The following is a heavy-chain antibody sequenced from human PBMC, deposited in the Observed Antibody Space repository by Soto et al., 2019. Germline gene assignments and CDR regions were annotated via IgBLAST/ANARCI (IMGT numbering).Heavy chain of an antibody. J-gene: IGHJ5*02. CDR3: ARDFEEHYDFWSGYYTGMGVRWFDP. Sequence: ASVKVSCKASGYTFTSYGISWVRQAPGQGLEWMGWISAYNGNTNYAQKLQGRVTMTTDTSTSTAYMELRSLRSDDTAVYYCARDFEEHYDFWSGYYTGMGVRWFDPWGQGTLVTVSS. CDR2: ISAYNGNT. V-gene: IGHV1-18*01. CDR1: GYTFTSYG. D-gene: IGHD3-3*01.